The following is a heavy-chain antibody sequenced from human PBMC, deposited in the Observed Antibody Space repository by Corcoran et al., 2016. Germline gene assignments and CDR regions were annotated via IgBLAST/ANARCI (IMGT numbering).Heavy chain of an antibody. CDR2: INQDGSES. V-gene: IGHV3-7*03. J-gene: IGHJ4*02. CDR3: ARGHTAWDEGY. Sequence: EVQLVESGGGLVQPGGSLRLSCAVSGFSSSNYWMSWVRQAPGKGLEWVASINQDGSESYHVDSVRGRFAISRDNAKNSLYLQMNSPRVEDTAIYYCARGHTAWDEGYWGQGTLVTVSS. CDR1: GFSSSNYW. D-gene: IGHD1-26*01.